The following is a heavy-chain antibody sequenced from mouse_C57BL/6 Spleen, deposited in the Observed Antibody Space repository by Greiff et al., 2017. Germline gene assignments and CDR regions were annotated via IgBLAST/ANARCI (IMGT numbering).Heavy chain of an antibody. D-gene: IGHD1-1*01. CDR1: GYTFTSYW. Sequence: VQLQQPGTELVKPGASVKLSCKASGYTFTSYWMHWVKQRPGQGLEWIGNINPSNGGTNYNEKFKSKATLTVDKSSSTAYMQLSSLTSEDSAVYYCARNLGFITTVVDYWGQGTTLTVSS. J-gene: IGHJ2*01. CDR3: ARNLGFITTVVDY. V-gene: IGHV1-53*01. CDR2: INPSNGGT.